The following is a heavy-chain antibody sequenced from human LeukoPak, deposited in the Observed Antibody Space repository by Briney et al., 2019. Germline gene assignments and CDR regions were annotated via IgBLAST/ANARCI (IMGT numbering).Heavy chain of an antibody. D-gene: IGHD3-10*01. CDR3: AKDLGTMVRGVIWRPIPGSL. J-gene: IGHJ4*02. CDR2: ISYDGSNK. Sequence: PGGSLRLSCAASGFTFSSYAMHWVRQAPGKGLEWVAVISYDGSNKYYADSVKGRFTISRDNSKNTLYLQMNSLRAEDTAVYYCAKDLGTMVRGVIWRPIPGSLWGQGTLVTVSS. CDR1: GFTFSSYA. V-gene: IGHV3-30*04.